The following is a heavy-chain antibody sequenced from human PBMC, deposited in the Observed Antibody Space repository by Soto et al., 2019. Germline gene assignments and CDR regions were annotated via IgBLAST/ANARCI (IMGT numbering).Heavy chain of an antibody. CDR3: ARDLWTGASDY. D-gene: IGHD3-3*01. V-gene: IGHV3-53*01. CDR1: GFTVSSNY. CDR2: IYSDGST. J-gene: IGHJ4*02. Sequence: PGGSLRLSCAASGFTVSSNYMSWVRQAPGKGLEWVSVIYSDGSTYYADSMKGRFTISRDTSENTLFLQMNSLRAEDTAVYYCARDLWTGASDYWGQGTLVTVSS.